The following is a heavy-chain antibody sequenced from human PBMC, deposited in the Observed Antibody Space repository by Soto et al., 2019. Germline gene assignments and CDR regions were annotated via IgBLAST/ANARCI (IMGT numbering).Heavy chain of an antibody. J-gene: IGHJ3*02. Sequence: EVQLLESGGGLVQPGGSLRLSCAASGFTFSSYAMSWVRQAPGKGLEWVSAISGSGGSTYYADSVKGRFTISRDNSKNPLYLQMNSLRAEDTAVYYCAKDELFFGIAVAGGAFDIWGQGTMVTVSS. CDR1: GFTFSSYA. V-gene: IGHV3-23*01. D-gene: IGHD6-19*01. CDR3: AKDELFFGIAVAGGAFDI. CDR2: ISGSGGST.